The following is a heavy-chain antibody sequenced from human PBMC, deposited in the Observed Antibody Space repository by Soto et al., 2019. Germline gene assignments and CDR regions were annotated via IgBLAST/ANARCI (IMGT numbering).Heavy chain of an antibody. CDR1: GFTFSSYD. CDR3: ARDRGYCNGGSCYYMDV. J-gene: IGHJ6*03. CDR2: ISTSSRAI. D-gene: IGHD2-15*01. Sequence: EVQLVESGGGLVQPGGSLRLSCAASGFTFSSYDMNWVRQAPGKGLEWISYISTSSRAIHYADSVKGRFTISRDNVKNSLYLQMNSQRDEDTAVYYCARDRGYCNGGSCYYMDVWGKGTTGTVSS. V-gene: IGHV3-48*02.